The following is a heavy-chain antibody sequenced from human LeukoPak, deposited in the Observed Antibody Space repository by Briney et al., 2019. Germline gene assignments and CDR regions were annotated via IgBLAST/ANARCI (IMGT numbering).Heavy chain of an antibody. V-gene: IGHV4-59*01. D-gene: IGHD5-12*01. CDR1: SGSISGYY. Sequence: SETLSLTCTVSSGSISGYYWSWIRQPPGKGLEWIGYIYYSGNTNYNPSLKSRVSMSVDTSKNQFSLTLTSVTVADTAFYYCARGGIRGYSAFDNLDFWGLGTHVTVSS. J-gene: IGHJ4*02. CDR2: IYYSGNT. CDR3: ARGGIRGYSAFDNLDF.